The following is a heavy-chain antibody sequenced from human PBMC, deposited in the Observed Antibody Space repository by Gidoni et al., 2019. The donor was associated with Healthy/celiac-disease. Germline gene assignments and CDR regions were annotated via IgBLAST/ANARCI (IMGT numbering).Heavy chain of an antibody. V-gene: IGHV3-64*01. J-gene: IGHJ4*02. Sequence: EVQLVESGGGLVQPGGSLRLSCAASGFTFSSYAMHWVRQAPGKGLEYGSAISSNGGSTYYANSVKGRFTISRDNSKNTLYLQMGSLRAEDMAVYYCARDSGSGWSFFDYWGQGTLVTVSS. CDR3: ARDSGSGWSFFDY. D-gene: IGHD6-19*01. CDR1: GFTFSSYA. CDR2: ISSNGGST.